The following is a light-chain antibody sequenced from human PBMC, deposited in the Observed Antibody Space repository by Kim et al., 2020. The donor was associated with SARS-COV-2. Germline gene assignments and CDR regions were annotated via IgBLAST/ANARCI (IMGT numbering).Light chain of an antibody. CDR3: QQRKTWPVT. J-gene: IGKJ4*01. CDR2: DVS. CDR1: QSVNNY. V-gene: IGKV3-11*01. Sequence: LSPGERATHTCRARQSVNNYLAWYQLKPGQAPRLLLYDVSNRATGIPARFSGSGSGTDFTLTISSLEPEDSAVYYCQQRKTWPVTFGGGTKVDIK.